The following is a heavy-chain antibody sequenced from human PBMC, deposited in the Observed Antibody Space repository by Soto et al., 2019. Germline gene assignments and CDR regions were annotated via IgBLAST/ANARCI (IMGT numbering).Heavy chain of an antibody. J-gene: IGHJ4*02. CDR3: AHRGGPTVGLYYFDY. Sequence: SGPTLVNPTQTLTLTCTFSGFSLSTTGVGVSWIRQPPGKALEWLALIYWHDNKRYSPSLKSRLTITKDTSNNQVVLTMTNMDPVDTATYYCAHRGGPTVGLYYFDYWGQGALVTVSS. V-gene: IGHV2-5*01. CDR2: IYWHDNK. D-gene: IGHD3-16*01. CDR1: GFSLSTTGVG.